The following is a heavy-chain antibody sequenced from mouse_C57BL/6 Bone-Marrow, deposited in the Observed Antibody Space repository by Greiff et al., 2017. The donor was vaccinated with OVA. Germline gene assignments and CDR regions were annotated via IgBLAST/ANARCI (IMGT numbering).Heavy chain of an antibody. CDR2: INPYNGGT. V-gene: IGHV1-19*01. CDR1: GYTFTDYY. D-gene: IGHD2-3*01. Sequence: EVKLEESGPVLVKPGASVKMSCKASGYTFTDYYMNWVKQSHGKSLEWIGVINPYNGGTSYNQKFKGKATLTVDKSSSTAYMELNSLTSEDSAVYYCARRGWLLYFYFDYWGQGTTLTVSS. J-gene: IGHJ2*01. CDR3: ARRGWLLYFYFDY.